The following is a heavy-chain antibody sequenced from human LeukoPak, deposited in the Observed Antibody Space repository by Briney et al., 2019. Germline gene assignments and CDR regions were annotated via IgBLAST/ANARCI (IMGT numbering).Heavy chain of an antibody. J-gene: IGHJ1*01. CDR2: IWSDGSNK. CDR1: GFSFSSYG. V-gene: IGHV3-33*01. CDR3: ARDSLPRVFLPGGYFQH. D-gene: IGHD3-10*01. Sequence: PGGSLRLSCAASGFSFSSYGMHWVRQAPGKGLEWVAVIWSDGSNKYYADSVKGRFTISRDNSKNTLYLQMNSLRAEDTAVYYCARDSLPRVFLPGGYFQHWGQGTLVTVSS.